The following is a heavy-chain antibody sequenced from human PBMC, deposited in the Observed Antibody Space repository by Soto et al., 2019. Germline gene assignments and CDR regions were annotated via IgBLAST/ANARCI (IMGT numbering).Heavy chain of an antibody. CDR3: ARRGGSGPFYYYYYGMDV. CDR2: IYYSGST. V-gene: IGHV4-39*01. D-gene: IGHD3-10*01. J-gene: IGHJ6*02. CDR1: GGSISSSSYY. Sequence: QLQLQESGPGLVKPSETLSLTCTVSGGSISSSSYYWGWIRQPPGKGLEWIGSIYYSGSTYYNPSLKSRVTISVDTSKNQVSLKLSSVTAADTAVYYCARRGGSGPFYYYYYGMDVWGQGTTVTVSS.